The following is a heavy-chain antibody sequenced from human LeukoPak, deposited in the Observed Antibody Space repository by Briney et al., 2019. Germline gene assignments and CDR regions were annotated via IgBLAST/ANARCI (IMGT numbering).Heavy chain of an antibody. Sequence: TSETLSLTCTVSGGSISSYYWSWIRQPAGKALEWIGRIYTSGSTNYNPSLKSRVTMSVDTSKNQFSLMLNSVTAADTAVYYCAREGSGSRPFDYWGQGTLVTVSS. CDR3: AREGSGSRPFDY. J-gene: IGHJ4*02. CDR1: GGSISSYY. V-gene: IGHV4-4*07. D-gene: IGHD3-10*01. CDR2: IYTSGST.